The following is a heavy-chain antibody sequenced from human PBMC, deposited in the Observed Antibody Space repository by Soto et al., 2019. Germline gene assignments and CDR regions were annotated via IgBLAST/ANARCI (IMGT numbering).Heavy chain of an antibody. D-gene: IGHD3-22*01. V-gene: IGHV3-21*02. CDR3: AREADFASSGCVLDY. J-gene: IGHJ4*02. CDR2: VTSSSSSM. CDR1: GFTFNRYS. Sequence: EVQLVESGGGLVKPGGSLRLSCAASGFTFNRYSMNWVRQAPGKGLEWVSSVTSSSSSMLYADSVKGRFTISRDDAKDSLFLQMNSLRDDDTAVYYCAREADFASSGCVLDYWGQGTLVTVSS.